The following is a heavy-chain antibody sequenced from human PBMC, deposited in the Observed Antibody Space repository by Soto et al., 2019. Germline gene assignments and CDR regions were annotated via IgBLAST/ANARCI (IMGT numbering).Heavy chain of an antibody. D-gene: IGHD2-2*01. V-gene: IGHV1-46*03. CDR2: INPSGGST. J-gene: IGHJ5*02. CDR3: ARGEPAARDRVWFDP. CDR1: GYTFTSYY. Sequence: ASVKVSCKASGYTFTSYYMHWVRQAPGQGLEWMGIINPSGGSTSYAQKFQGRVTVTRDTSTSTVYMELSSLRSEDTAVYYCARGEPAARDRVWFDPWGQGTLVTVSS.